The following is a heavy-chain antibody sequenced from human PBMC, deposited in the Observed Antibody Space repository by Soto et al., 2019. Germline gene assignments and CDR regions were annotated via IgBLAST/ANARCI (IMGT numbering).Heavy chain of an antibody. CDR2: IRSQGVGGTA. J-gene: IGHJ4*02. Sequence: QLVESGGGFVKPGMSLRLPCAASGFTFRNAWMTWVRQAPGKGLERVGLIRSQGVGGTADYAAPVRGRFTISRDDSQYLVFLHMDNLEPGDTAVFYCITAPLRWGQGTLVTVSS. CDR3: ITAPLR. CDR1: GFTFRNAW. V-gene: IGHV3-15*01.